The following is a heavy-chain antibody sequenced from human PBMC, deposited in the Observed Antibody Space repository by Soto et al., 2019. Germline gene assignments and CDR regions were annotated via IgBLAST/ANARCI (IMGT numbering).Heavy chain of an antibody. CDR2: IIPFLGTA. V-gene: IGHV1-69*08. CDR1: GGTFSSYT. D-gene: IGHD3-10*01. J-gene: IGHJ6*02. CDR3: ARDRYYGSGIYYTEGNHHFGLDV. Sequence: ASVKVSCKASGGTFSSYTFSWVRQAPGQGLEWMGRIIPFLGTADYAQNFQGRVTITADKSTSTAYLHLSSLRSEDAAVYYCARDRYYGSGIYYTEGNHHFGLDVWGQGTTVTVSS.